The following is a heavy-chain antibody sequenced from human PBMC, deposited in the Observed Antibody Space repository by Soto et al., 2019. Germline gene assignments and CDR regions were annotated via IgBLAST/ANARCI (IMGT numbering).Heavy chain of an antibody. CDR2: IWYDGSNK. Sequence: PVGSLRLSCAASGFTFSSYGMHWVRQAPGKGLEWVAVIWYDGSNKYYADSVKGRFTISRDNSKNTLYLQMNSLRAEDTAVYYCARDRYDWAKHPPYRIAVAGIDYWGQGTLVTVSS. D-gene: IGHD6-19*01. J-gene: IGHJ4*02. CDR3: ARDRYDWAKHPPYRIAVAGIDY. V-gene: IGHV3-33*01. CDR1: GFTFSSYG.